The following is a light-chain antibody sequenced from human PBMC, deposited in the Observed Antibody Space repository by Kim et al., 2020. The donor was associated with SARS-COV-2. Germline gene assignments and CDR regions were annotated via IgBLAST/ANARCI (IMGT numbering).Light chain of an antibody. V-gene: IGLV2-23*02. Sequence: QSALTQPASVSGSPGQSITISCTGTNSDVGRYNLVSWYQQHPGKAPKLIIFEVTKRPSGISDRFSGSKSGSTASLTISGLQAEDEADYYCCSYAGTNNFDVDFCGG. J-gene: IGLJ2*01. CDR1: NSDVGRYNL. CDR3: CSYAGTNNFDVD. CDR2: EVT.